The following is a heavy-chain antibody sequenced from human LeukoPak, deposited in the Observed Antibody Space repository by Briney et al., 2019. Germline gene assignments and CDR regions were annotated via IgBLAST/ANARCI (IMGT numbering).Heavy chain of an antibody. Sequence: SETLSLTCAVYGGSFSGYYWSWIRQPPGKGLEWIGEINHSGSTNYNPSLKSRVTISVDTSKNQFSLKLSSVTAADTAVYYCVAGGASVRGVLFDPWGQGTLVTVSS. V-gene: IGHV4-34*01. CDR3: VAGGASVRGVLFDP. CDR2: INHSGST. J-gene: IGHJ5*02. CDR1: GGSFSGYY. D-gene: IGHD3-10*01.